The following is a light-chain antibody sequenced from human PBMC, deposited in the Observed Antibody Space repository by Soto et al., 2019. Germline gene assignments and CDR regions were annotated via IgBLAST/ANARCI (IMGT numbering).Light chain of an antibody. CDR3: SSYAGSNNVV. CDR2: EVS. CDR1: SSDVGGYNY. V-gene: IGLV2-8*01. J-gene: IGLJ2*01. Sequence: QCVLTQPPSASGSPGQSVTISCTGTSSDVGGYNYVSWYQQHPGKAPKLMIYEVSKRPSGVPDRFSGSKSGNTASLTVSGLQAGDEADYYCSSYAGSNNVVFGGGTQLTVL.